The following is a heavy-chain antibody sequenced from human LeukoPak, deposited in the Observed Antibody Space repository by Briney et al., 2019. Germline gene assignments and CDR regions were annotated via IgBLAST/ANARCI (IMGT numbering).Heavy chain of an antibody. J-gene: IGHJ5*02. Sequence: GGSLRLSCAVSGFTFNGYAMSWVRQSPGKGLEWVSGITGSGGSAYYTDSVKGRFTISRDNSKNTLYLQMNSLRAEDTAVYYCAGDRGAAPFDPWGQGALVTVSS. CDR2: ITGSGGSA. CDR3: AGDRGAAPFDP. D-gene: IGHD6-6*01. CDR1: GFTFNGYA. V-gene: IGHV3-23*01.